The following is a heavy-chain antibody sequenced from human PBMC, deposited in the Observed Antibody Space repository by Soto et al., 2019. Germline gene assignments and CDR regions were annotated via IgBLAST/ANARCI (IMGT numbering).Heavy chain of an antibody. CDR3: ARHILITILGYYYGMDV. J-gene: IGHJ6*01. V-gene: IGHV3-23*01. D-gene: IGHD3-9*01. CDR1: GFTFSSYA. Sequence: EVRLLGSGGGLVQPGGPLRLSCAASGFTFSSYAMSWVRQAPGKGLEWVSTIIGSGGSANYADSVKGRFTISSDSSKNTLYLQMNRLRAADPAVYYCARHILITILGYYYGMDVWGQGTTVTVSS. CDR2: IIGSGGSA.